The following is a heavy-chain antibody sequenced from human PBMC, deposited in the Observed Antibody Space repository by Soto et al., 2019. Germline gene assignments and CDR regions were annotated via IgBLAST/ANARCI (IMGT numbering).Heavy chain of an antibody. J-gene: IGHJ2*01. Sequence: QVQLVQSGAEVKEPGSSVKVSCKVSGDTFNKYTINGVRQAPGQGLEWMAGIIPIYGTANYALKFHGRIKVTADDSTATAYMELNSLTSEDTAIYYCARDGHGYNYWYFDLWGRGTLITVSS. V-gene: IGHV1-69*01. D-gene: IGHD5-12*01. CDR2: IIPIYGTA. CDR3: ARDGHGYNYWYFDL. CDR1: GDTFNKYT.